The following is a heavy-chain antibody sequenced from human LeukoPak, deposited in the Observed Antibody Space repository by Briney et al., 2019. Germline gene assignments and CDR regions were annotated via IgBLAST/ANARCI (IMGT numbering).Heavy chain of an antibody. J-gene: IGHJ4*01. CDR3: AVMVPAAAAPFVN. CDR1: GGSISSSSYY. D-gene: IGHD6-13*01. CDR2: IYYSGST. Sequence: SETLSLTCTVSGGSISSSSYYWGWIRQPPGKGLEWIGSIYYSGSTYYNPSLKSRVTISVDTSKNQFSLKLSSVTAADTAVYYCAVMVPAAAAPFVNWGIGTLVTVSS. V-gene: IGHV4-39*01.